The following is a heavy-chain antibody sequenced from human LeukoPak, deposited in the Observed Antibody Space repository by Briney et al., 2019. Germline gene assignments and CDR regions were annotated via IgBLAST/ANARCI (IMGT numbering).Heavy chain of an antibody. V-gene: IGHV3-23*01. CDR1: GXTFSSYA. CDR2: ISGSGGTT. D-gene: IGHD4-11*01. J-gene: IGHJ4*02. CDR3: ARQRTTVTYPDY. Sequence: GGSLRLSCAASGXTFSSYALSWVRQPPGKGLEWVSAISGSGGTTYYADSVKGRFTISRDNSENTLYLQMNSLRAEDTAVYYCARQRTTVTYPDYWGQGTLVTVSS.